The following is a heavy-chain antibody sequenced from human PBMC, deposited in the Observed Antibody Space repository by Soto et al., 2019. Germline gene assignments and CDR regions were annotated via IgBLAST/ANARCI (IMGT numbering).Heavy chain of an antibody. Sequence: QVQLQQWGAGLLKASETLSLTCGVSGGSLGGYYWSWLRQSPGKGLEWIGDLSQRGGGIYNPSLKGRVTMSVDTSKNQFSLTLRSVTAADTALYYCARRRSVIVATVYVKGAFDIWGQGPLVTVSS. V-gene: IGHV4-34*02. D-gene: IGHD3-10*02. J-gene: IGHJ3*02. CDR2: LSQRGGG. CDR3: ARRRSVIVATVYVKGAFDI. CDR1: GGSLGGYY.